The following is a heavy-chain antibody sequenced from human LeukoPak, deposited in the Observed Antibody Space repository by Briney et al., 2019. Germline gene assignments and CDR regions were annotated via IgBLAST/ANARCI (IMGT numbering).Heavy chain of an antibody. CDR1: GFTFSHYS. V-gene: IGHV3-21*01. CDR2: IRFTGSYI. CDR3: TTARGSDLQYFQY. J-gene: IGHJ1*01. Sequence: PGGSLRLSCVASGFTFSHYSMNWVRQAPGKGLEWVSSIRFTGSYIYYADSVKGRFTISRDDAKNLLSLQMISLRAEDTAVYYCTTARGSDLQYFQYWGQGTLVTVSS. D-gene: IGHD1-26*01.